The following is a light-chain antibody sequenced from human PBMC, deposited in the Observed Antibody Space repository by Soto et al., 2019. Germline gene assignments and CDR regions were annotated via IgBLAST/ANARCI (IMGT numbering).Light chain of an antibody. Sequence: DTVMTQSPDTLSVSPGDRVTLSCRASQRVSSSLAWYQQKPGQAPRLLIYGASSRATGISARFSGSGSRRDFSLAISSSLSEDFVVYYCQQYKNWPPWTFGQGTKVEIK. CDR3: QQYKNWPPWT. CDR2: GAS. J-gene: IGKJ1*01. V-gene: IGKV3-15*01. CDR1: QRVSSS.